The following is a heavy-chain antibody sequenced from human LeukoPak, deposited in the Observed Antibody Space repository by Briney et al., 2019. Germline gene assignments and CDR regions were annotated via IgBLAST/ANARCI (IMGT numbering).Heavy chain of an antibody. CDR2: ISGSSTTI. Sequence: GGSLRLSCAASGFTVSSNYMSWVRQAPGKGLEWVSYISGSSTTIYYADSVKGRFTISRDNAKNSLFLQMNSLRDEDTAVYYCARDSDCSGGSCYPRYFQHWGQGTLVTVSS. CDR3: ARDSDCSGGSCYPRYFQH. V-gene: IGHV3-48*02. CDR1: GFTVSSNY. D-gene: IGHD2-15*01. J-gene: IGHJ1*01.